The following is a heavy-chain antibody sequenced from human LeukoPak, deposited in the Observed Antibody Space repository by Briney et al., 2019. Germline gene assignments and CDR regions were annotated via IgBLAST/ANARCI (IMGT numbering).Heavy chain of an antibody. J-gene: IGHJ4*02. CDR1: GFSFSSYW. D-gene: IGHD3-16*02. CDR2: MKFDGNEE. Sequence: GGSLRLSCAASGFSFSSYWMSWMRQAPGKGLEWVANMKFDGNEEYYVDSVKGRFTISRDNAKNSLYLQMNSLRAEDTAVYYCARDYDYVWGNYRNYYFDYWGQGTLVTVSS. V-gene: IGHV3-7*01. CDR3: ARDYDYVWGNYRNYYFDY.